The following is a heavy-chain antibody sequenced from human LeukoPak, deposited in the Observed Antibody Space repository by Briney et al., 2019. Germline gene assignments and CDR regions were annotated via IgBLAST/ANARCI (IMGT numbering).Heavy chain of an antibody. Sequence: GGSLRLSCVASGFTFSSYGMSWVRQAPGKGLEWIGRTKNRGESHITQYAASVNGRFTASRDDSKNSLYLQMNNLKTEDTAVYYCARDTDTAMDVWGQGTTVIVSS. V-gene: IGHV3-72*01. CDR2: TKNRGESHIT. CDR3: ARDTDTAMDV. CDR1: GFTFSSYG. J-gene: IGHJ6*02.